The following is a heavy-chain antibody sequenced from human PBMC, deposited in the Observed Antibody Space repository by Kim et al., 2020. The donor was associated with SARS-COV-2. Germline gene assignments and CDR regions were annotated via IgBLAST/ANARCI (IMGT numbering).Heavy chain of an antibody. CDR3: ARAAVADYYYYGMDV. V-gene: IGHV3-11*01. J-gene: IGHJ6*02. CDR2: ISSSGSTI. D-gene: IGHD5-12*01. CDR1: GFTFSDYY. Sequence: GGSLRLSCAASGFTFSDYYMSWIRQSPGKGLVWVSYISSSGSTIYYADPVKGRFTISRDNAKNSLYLQMNSLRAGDTAVYYCARAAVADYYYYGMDVWGQGTTVTGS.